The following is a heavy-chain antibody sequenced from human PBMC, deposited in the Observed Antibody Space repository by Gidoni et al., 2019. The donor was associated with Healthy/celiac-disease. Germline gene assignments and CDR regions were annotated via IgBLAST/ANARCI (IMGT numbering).Heavy chain of an antibody. J-gene: IGHJ4*02. CDR2: INRSGST. V-gene: IGHV4-34*01. Sequence: QVQLQQWGAGLLKPSETLSLTCAVDGWSFSGYYGSWTRQPPGKGLEWIGEINRSGSTNYNPSLKSRVTISVDTSKNQFSLKLSSVTAADTAVYYCARGGVRRTLGYWGQGTLVTVSS. D-gene: IGHD1-1*01. CDR1: GWSFSGYY. CDR3: ARGGVRRTLGY.